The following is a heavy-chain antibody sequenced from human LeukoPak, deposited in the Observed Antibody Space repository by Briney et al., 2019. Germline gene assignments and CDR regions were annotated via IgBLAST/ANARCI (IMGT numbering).Heavy chain of an antibody. D-gene: IGHD2-15*01. CDR3: ARGPRVVGRNAFDI. V-gene: IGHV4-34*01. CDR1: GGSFSGYY. Sequence: SETLSLTCAVYGGSFSGYYWSWIRQPPGKGLEWIGEINHSGSTNYNPSLKSRVTISVDTSKNQFSLKLSSVTAADTAVYYCARGPRVVGRNAFDIWGQGTMVTVSS. CDR2: INHSGST. J-gene: IGHJ3*02.